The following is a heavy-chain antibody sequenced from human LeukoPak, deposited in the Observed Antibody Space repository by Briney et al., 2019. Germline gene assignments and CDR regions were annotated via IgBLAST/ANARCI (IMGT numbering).Heavy chain of an antibody. CDR3: ARVAVAAPGAFDI. D-gene: IGHD6-19*01. CDR1: GGTFSSYA. CDR2: IIPILGIA. V-gene: IGHV1-69*04. J-gene: IGHJ3*02. Sequence: RASVKVSCKASGGTFSSYAISWVRQAPGQGLEWMGRIIPILGIANYAQKFQGRVTITADKSTSTAYMELSSLRSEDTAVYYCARVAVAAPGAFDIWGQGTMVTVSS.